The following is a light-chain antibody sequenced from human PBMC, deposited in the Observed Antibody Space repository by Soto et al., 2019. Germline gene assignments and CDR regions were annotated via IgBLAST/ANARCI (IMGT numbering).Light chain of an antibody. CDR3: QESYSHART. Sequence: DIQMTQSPSSLSASVGDRVTITCRASQSIHTYLNWYQQKPGKAPKLLIYAASSLQSGVPSRFSGSGSGTDFTLTIGSLQPEDFATYYCQESYSHARTFGPGTKVDI. V-gene: IGKV1-39*01. CDR1: QSIHTY. CDR2: AAS. J-gene: IGKJ3*01.